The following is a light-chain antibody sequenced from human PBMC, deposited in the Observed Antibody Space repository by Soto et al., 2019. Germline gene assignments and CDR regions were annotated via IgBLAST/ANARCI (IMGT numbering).Light chain of an antibody. CDR2: GAS. V-gene: IGKV3-15*01. CDR3: LQYNNWPMYT. Sequence: EILMTQSPATLSVSPGEEATLSCRASQTISNNLAWFQQRPGQAPRLLIHGASSRATGVPARFSGSVSGAEYNFTITSLQYEDVAVYYCLQYNNWPMYTFGQGTKLDIK. J-gene: IGKJ2*01. CDR1: QTISNN.